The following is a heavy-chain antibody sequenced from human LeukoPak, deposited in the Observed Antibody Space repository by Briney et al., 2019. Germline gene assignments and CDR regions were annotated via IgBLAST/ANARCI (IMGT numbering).Heavy chain of an antibody. J-gene: IGHJ6*03. CDR2: MNPNSGNT. D-gene: IGHD2-8*01. Sequence: GASVKVSCKASGYTFTSYDINWVRQATGQGLEWMGWMNPNSGNTGYAQKFKGRVTMTRNTSISTAYMELSSLRSEDTAVYYCARAPKVSEYYYYYYMDVWGKGTTVTVSS. V-gene: IGHV1-8*01. CDR3: ARAPKVSEYYYYYYMDV. CDR1: GYTFTSYD.